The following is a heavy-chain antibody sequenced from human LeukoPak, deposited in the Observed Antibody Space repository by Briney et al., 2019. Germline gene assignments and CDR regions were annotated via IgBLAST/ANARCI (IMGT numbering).Heavy chain of an antibody. CDR1: GFTVSNLY. Sequence: GGSLRLSCAASGFTVSNLYMSWVRQAPGKGLEWVSLLYTDGTTYYADSVKGRFTISRDNSKNTLYLQMNSLRAEDTAVYYCARGDYSSGWYYWGQRTLVTVSS. CDR2: LYTDGTT. V-gene: IGHV3-53*01. J-gene: IGHJ4*02. CDR3: ARGDYSSGWYY. D-gene: IGHD6-19*01.